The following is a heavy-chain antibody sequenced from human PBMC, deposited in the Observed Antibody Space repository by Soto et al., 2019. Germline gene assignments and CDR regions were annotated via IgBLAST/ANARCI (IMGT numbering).Heavy chain of an antibody. CDR2: ISSTGASI. J-gene: IGHJ4*02. Sequence: ESGGGLVQPGGSLRLSCAASGFTFSNFAVHWVRQAPGKGPEFVSGISSTGASIFYADSVKGRVTISRDNSKNTVNLQMGSLKPEDPAVYYCARARIGAAGTKYYFDSWGRGTLVTVSS. CDR1: GFTFSNFA. CDR3: ARARIGAAGTKYYFDS. V-gene: IGHV3-64*07. D-gene: IGHD6-13*01.